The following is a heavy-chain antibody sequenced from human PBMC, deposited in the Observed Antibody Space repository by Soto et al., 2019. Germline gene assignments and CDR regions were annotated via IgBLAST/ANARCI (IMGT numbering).Heavy chain of an antibody. CDR3: ARFRHDYIWGSYRYNDY. D-gene: IGHD3-16*02. CDR2: ISSSSSYI. CDR1: GFTFSSYS. J-gene: IGHJ4*02. Sequence: EVQLVESGGGLVKPGGSLRLSCAASGFTFSSYSMNWVGQAPGKGLEWVSSISSSSSYIYYADSVKGRFTISRDNAKNSLYLQMNSLRAEDTAVYYCARFRHDYIWGSYRYNDYWGQGTLVTVSS. V-gene: IGHV3-21*01.